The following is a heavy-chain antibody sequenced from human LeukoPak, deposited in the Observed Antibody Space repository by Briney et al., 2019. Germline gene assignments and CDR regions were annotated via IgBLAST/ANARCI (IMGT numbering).Heavy chain of an antibody. CDR2: IYYSGST. CDR1: GGSISSGGYY. J-gene: IGHJ3*02. Sequence: SETLSLTCTVSGGSISSGGYYWSWIRQHPGKGLEWIGYIYYSGSTYYNPSLKSRVTISVDTSKNQFSLKLSSVTAADTAVYYCARDTDLYYYDSSGYSPLMRGAFDIWGQGTMVTVSS. V-gene: IGHV4-31*03. D-gene: IGHD3-22*01. CDR3: ARDTDLYYYDSSGYSPLMRGAFDI.